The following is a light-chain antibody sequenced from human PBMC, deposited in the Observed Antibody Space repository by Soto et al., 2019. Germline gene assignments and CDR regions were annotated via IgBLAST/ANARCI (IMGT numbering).Light chain of an antibody. V-gene: IGLV2-14*01. CDR2: EVS. CDR1: SSDVGGSKY. Sequence: QSVLTQPASVSGSPGQSISISCPGSSSDVGGSKYVSWYQQYPGKAPKLMIYEVSYRPSGVSNRFSGSKSGNTASLTVSGLQAEDGADYYCSSKLSRGTLYVFGTGTKVTVL. CDR3: SSKLSRGTLYV. J-gene: IGLJ1*01.